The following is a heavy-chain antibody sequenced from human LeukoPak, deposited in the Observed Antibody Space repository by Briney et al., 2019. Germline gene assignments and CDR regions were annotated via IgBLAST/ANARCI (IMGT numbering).Heavy chain of an antibody. D-gene: IGHD2-15*01. J-gene: IGHJ2*01. V-gene: IGHV3-74*01. CDR2: INSDGSST. Sequence: GSLRLSYAASGFTLSNYWMHWVRQAPGKGLVWVSRINSDGSSTSYADSVKGRFTISRGSAKNTFYLQMNSLRAEDTAVYYCARGWRTYWYFDLWGRGTLVTVSS. CDR3: ARGWRTYWYFDL. CDR1: GFTLSNYW.